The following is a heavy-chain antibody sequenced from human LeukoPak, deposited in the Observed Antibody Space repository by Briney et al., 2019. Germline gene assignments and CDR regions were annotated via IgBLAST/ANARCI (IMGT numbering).Heavy chain of an antibody. D-gene: IGHD2-15*01. CDR3: AKVHKGRYCSGGSCYTDY. CDR2: ISGSGGST. Sequence: GGSLRLSCAASGFTFSSYAMSWVRQAPGKGLEWVSAISGSGGSTYYADSVKGRFTISRDNSKNTLSLQMNSLRAEDTAVYYCAKVHKGRYCSGGSCYTDYWGQGTLVTVSS. J-gene: IGHJ4*02. CDR1: GFTFSSYA. V-gene: IGHV3-23*01.